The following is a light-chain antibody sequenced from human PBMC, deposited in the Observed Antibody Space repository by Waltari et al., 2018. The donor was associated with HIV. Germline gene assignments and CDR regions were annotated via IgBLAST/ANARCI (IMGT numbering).Light chain of an antibody. CDR2: EVF. Sequence: QSALTQPRSVSGSPGQSVTISGTGTARDIGYFDYVSWYQQSPGQAPKFIIYEVFPLPSGVPDRFTASKSGITASLTISWLQDEDEADYYCCSYAGTYTYVFGSVTKVTVL. V-gene: IGLV2-11*01. CDR1: ARDIGYFDY. CDR3: CSYAGTYTYV. J-gene: IGLJ1*01.